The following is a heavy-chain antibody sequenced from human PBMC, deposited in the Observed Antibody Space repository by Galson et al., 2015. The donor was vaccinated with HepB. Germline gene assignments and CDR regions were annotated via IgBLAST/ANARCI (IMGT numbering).Heavy chain of an antibody. J-gene: IGHJ4*02. Sequence: SVKVSCKASGFTFTNYGISWVRQAPGQGLEWMGWISVYNGNTNYAQKLQGRVTMTTDTSTTTAYMELRSLGSDDTAVYFCARARCSSSPPDYWGQGTLVTVSS. V-gene: IGHV1-18*01. D-gene: IGHD6-6*01. CDR2: ISVYNGNT. CDR1: GFTFTNYG. CDR3: ARARCSSSPPDY.